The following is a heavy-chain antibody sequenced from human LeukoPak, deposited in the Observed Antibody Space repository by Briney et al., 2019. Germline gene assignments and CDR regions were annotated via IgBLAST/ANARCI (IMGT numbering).Heavy chain of an antibody. CDR1: GFTFSSYG. CDR2: ISYDGSNK. V-gene: IGHV3-30*03. D-gene: IGHD6-13*01. J-gene: IGHJ4*02. CDR3: ARDYSEQLVLSY. Sequence: QPGRSLRLSCAASGFTFSSYGMHWVRQAPGKGLEWVAVISYDGSNKYYADSVKGRFTISRDNSKNTLYLQMNSLRSEDTAVYYCARDYSEQLVLSYWGQGTLVTVSS.